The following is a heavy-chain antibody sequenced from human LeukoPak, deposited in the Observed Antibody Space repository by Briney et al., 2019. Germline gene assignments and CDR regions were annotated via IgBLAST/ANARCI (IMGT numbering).Heavy chain of an antibody. CDR3: AKTKWPSIDY. D-gene: IGHD5-12*01. Sequence: GGSLRLSCAASGFTFSNYAMSWVRQAPGKGLEWVSAIGSSGGNTYFGDSVKGRFTISRDNSENTLYLQMNSLRAEDTAVYYCAKTKWPSIDYWGQGTLVTVPS. J-gene: IGHJ4*02. CDR2: IGSSGGNT. V-gene: IGHV3-23*01. CDR1: GFTFSNYA.